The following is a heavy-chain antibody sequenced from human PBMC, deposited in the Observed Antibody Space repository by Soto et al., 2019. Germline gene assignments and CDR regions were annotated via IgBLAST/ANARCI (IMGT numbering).Heavy chain of an antibody. V-gene: IGHV3-30*18. CDR2: LTDDGKEK. Sequence: QVHLVESGGGVVQPGTSLRLSCVASGFTFSKYGMHWVRQAPGKGLEWVASLTDDGKEKYYADSVKGRFIISRDNSNNTLFLQMNTLSAEDTAVYYCAKGRFALKYYYGLDVWGQGTTVSVSS. CDR1: GFTFSKYG. D-gene: IGHD3-16*01. J-gene: IGHJ6*02. CDR3: AKGRFALKYYYGLDV.